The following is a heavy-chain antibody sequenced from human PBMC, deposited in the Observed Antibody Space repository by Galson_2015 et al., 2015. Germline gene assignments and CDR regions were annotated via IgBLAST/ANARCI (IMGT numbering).Heavy chain of an antibody. CDR1: GFTFSSYG. CDR2: IWYDGSKT. Sequence: SLRLSCAASGFTFSSYGMHWVRQVPGKGLEWVAVIWYDGSKTYYADSVKARFTISRDNSRNRLYLQMNSLRAEDTATYYCARDPLGDYALFDSWGQGTLVTVSS. J-gene: IGHJ4*02. V-gene: IGHV3-33*01. CDR3: ARDPLGDYALFDS. D-gene: IGHD4-17*01.